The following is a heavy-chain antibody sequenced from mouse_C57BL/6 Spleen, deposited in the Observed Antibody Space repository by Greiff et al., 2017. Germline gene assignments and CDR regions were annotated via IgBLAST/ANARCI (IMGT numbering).Heavy chain of an antibody. CDR1: GFTFSDAW. CDR2: IRNKANNHAT. Sequence: EVMLVESGGGLVQPGGSMKLSCAASGFTFSDAWMDWVRQSPEKGLEWVAEIRNKANNHATYYAESVKGRFTISRDDSKSSVYLQMNSLRAEDTGIYYGTRGDYDYAMDYWGQGTSVTVSS. D-gene: IGHD1-1*02. J-gene: IGHJ4*01. CDR3: TRGDYDYAMDY. V-gene: IGHV6-6*01.